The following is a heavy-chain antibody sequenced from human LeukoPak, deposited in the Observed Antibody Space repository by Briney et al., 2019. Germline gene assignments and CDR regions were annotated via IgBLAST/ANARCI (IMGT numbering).Heavy chain of an antibody. J-gene: IGHJ4*02. D-gene: IGHD2-15*01. CDR2: LSSSGGST. CDR3: AKQRTGSCYSCFDY. Sequence: GGSLRLSCATSGFTFSSYAMSWVRQAPGKGLEWVSALSSSGGSTYYADSVKGRFTISREISKNTLYLQMDSLRDEDTAVYYCAKQRTGSCYSCFDYWGQGTLVTVSS. CDR1: GFTFSSYA. V-gene: IGHV3-23*01.